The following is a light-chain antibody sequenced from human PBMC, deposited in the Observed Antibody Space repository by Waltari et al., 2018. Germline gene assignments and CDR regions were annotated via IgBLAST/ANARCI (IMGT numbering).Light chain of an antibody. V-gene: IGLV8-61*01. CDR2: STN. CDR3: VLYMGGGIM. CDR1: LGSVPTSYY. Sequence: QTVVTQEPSLAVSPGGTGTPTCRFSLGSVPTSYYPSWYQQTPGQAPRPLIYSTNTRSSGVPDRFSGSILGNKAALTITGAQADDECDYHCVLYMGGGIMFGGGTKLTVL. J-gene: IGLJ3*02.